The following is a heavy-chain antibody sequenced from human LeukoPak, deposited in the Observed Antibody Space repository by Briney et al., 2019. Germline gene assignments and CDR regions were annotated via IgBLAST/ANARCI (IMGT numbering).Heavy chain of an antibody. Sequence: SETLSLTCSVSGGSISGYYWSWIRQPAGKGLEWIGRIYSSGSTNYNPSLKSRVTMSVDTSKKQFSLKLSSVTAADTALYYCARDYDYLGQRTLVTVSS. V-gene: IGHV4-4*07. CDR2: IYSSGST. CDR3: ARDYDY. CDR1: GGSISGYY. J-gene: IGHJ4*02.